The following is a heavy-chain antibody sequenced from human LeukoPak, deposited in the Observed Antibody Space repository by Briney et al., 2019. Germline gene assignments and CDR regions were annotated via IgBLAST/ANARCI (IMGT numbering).Heavy chain of an antibody. CDR3: ARARNSIAAAGALIYNFDY. CDR2: INTNTGNP. D-gene: IGHD6-13*01. J-gene: IGHJ4*02. Sequence: ASVKVSCKASGYTFTSYAMNWVRQAPGQGLEWMGWINTNTGNPTYAQGFTGRFVFSLDTSVSTAYLQISSLKAEDTAVYYCARARNSIAAAGALIYNFDYWGQGTLVTVPS. CDR1: GYTFTSYA. V-gene: IGHV7-4-1*02.